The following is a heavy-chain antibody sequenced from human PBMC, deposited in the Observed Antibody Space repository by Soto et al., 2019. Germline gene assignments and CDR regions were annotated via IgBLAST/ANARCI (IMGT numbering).Heavy chain of an antibody. CDR2: IYYSGST. CDR3: ARELVPRRWELRHNGGFPYY. Sequence: SETLSLTCTVSGGSISSSSYYWGWIRQPPGKGLEWIGSIYYSGSTYYNPSLKSRVTISVDTSKNQFSLKLSSVTAADAAVYYCARELVPRRWELRHNGGFPYYWGQGTLVTVSS. D-gene: IGHD1-26*01. J-gene: IGHJ4*02. CDR1: GGSISSSSYY. V-gene: IGHV4-39*02.